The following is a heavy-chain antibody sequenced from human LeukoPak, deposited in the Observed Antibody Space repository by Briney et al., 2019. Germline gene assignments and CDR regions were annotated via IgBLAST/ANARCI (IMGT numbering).Heavy chain of an antibody. Sequence: ASVKVSCKASGGTFSSYAISWVRQAPGQGLEWMGWISAYNGNTNYAQKLQGRVTMTTDTSTSTAYMELRSLRSDDTAVYYCARVLRGDRYSGSSPWGQGTLVTVSS. J-gene: IGHJ5*02. CDR3: ARVLRGDRYSGSSP. V-gene: IGHV1-18*01. D-gene: IGHD1-26*01. CDR2: ISAYNGNT. CDR1: GGTFSSYA.